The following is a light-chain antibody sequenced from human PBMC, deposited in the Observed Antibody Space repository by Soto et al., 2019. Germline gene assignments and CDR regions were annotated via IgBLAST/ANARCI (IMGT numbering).Light chain of an antibody. J-gene: IGLJ1*01. CDR1: SSDVGDYTY. V-gene: IGLV2-8*01. Sequence: HSVLTQPPSASGYPGQSVTISCTGTSSDVGDYTYVSWYQQHPGKAPKLMISEVSKRPSGVPDRFSGSKSGNTASLTVSGLQPEFFFFYDSTSSAICHISLFVFLTGSMV. CDR3: TSSAICHISLFV. CDR2: EVS.